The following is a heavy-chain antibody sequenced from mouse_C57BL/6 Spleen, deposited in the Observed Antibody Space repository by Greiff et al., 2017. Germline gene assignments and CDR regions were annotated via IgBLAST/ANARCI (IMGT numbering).Heavy chain of an antibody. CDR1: GFNIKDDY. J-gene: IGHJ2*01. CDR2: IDPENGAT. Sequence: EVQLQQSGAELVRPGASVKLSCTASGFNIKDDYMHWVKQRPEQGLEWIGWIDPENGATEYASKFQGKATITADTSSKTAYLQLSSLTSEDTAVYYGTTGGGPGPLDYWGQGTTLTVSS. D-gene: IGHD1-1*02. V-gene: IGHV14-4*01. CDR3: TTGGGPGPLDY.